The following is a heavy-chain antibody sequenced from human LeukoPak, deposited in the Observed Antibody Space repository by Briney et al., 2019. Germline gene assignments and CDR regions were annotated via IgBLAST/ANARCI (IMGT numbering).Heavy chain of an antibody. J-gene: IGHJ4*02. V-gene: IGHV1-18*04. D-gene: IGHD6-13*01. CDR2: ISAYNGNT. Sequence: GASVKVSCKASGYTFTSYGTSWVRQAPGQGVEWMGWISAYNGNTNYVQKLQGRVTMTTDTSTSTTYMELSSLRSADTAMYYCAREVAAAGPKFFDYWGQGTLVTVSS. CDR3: AREVAAAGPKFFDY. CDR1: GYTFTSYG.